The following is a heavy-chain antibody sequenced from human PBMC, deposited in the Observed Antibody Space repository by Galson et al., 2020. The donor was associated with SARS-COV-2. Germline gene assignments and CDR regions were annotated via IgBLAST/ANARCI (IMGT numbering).Heavy chain of an antibody. D-gene: IGHD2-2*01. CDR1: GGSFSGYY. CDR3: AAPSPGLYCSLASCPPHFDA. V-gene: IGHV4-34*01. J-gene: IGHJ4*02. Sequence: SETLSLTCAVYGGSFSGYYWSWIRQSPGRGLEWIGEINLVGMTTHYNTSLKSRATISADRSKNQFSLKLTSVTAADAAVYYCAAPSPGLYCSLASCPPHFDAWGQGTLVTVSS. CDR2: INLVGMTT.